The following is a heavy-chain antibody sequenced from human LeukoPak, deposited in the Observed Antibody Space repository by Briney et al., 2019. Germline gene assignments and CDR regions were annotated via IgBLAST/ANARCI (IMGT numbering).Heavy chain of an antibody. CDR3: ARDLEHLASDDY. V-gene: IGHV4-59*01. Sequence: SETLSLTCTVSGGSISSYYWSWIRQPPGKGLEWIGYIYYSGTTNYNPSLKSRVTISVDTSKNQFSLKLSSVTAEDTAVYYCARDLEHLASDDYWGQGTLVTVSS. D-gene: IGHD1/OR15-1a*01. CDR2: IYYSGTT. CDR1: GGSISSYY. J-gene: IGHJ4*02.